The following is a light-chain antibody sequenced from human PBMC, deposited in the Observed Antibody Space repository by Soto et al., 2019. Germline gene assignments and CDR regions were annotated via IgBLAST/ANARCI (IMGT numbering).Light chain of an antibody. J-gene: IGLJ3*02. Sequence: QCALTQSRSVSGSPGQSVTISCTGTSSDVGAYNYVSWYQQHPGKVPKLMIYDVSRRPSGVPDRFSGSKSGNTASLTISGLQADDEADYYCCSYAGSYTLVFGGGTQLTVL. V-gene: IGLV2-11*01. CDR1: SSDVGAYNY. CDR3: CSYAGSYTLV. CDR2: DVS.